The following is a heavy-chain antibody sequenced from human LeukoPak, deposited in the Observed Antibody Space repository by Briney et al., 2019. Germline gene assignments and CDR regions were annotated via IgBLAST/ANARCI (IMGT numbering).Heavy chain of an antibody. CDR2: LYPGDSDT. CDR3: ARHPHRERGGYSTQPGDY. V-gene: IGHV5-51*01. CDR1: GYRFTSYW. J-gene: IGHJ4*02. D-gene: IGHD4-23*01. Sequence: GETLKISCKGSGYRFTSYWIGWVRQMPGKGLEWMGILYPGDSDTRYSPSFQGQVTTSADKSISTAYLQWSSLKASDTAMYYCARHPHRERGGYSTQPGDYWGQGTLVTVSS.